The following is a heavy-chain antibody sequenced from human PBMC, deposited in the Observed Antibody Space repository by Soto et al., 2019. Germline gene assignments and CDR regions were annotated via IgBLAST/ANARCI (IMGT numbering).Heavy chain of an antibody. Sequence: SLRLSCAASGFTFDDYAMHWVRQAPGKGLEWVSGISWNSGSMGYADSVKGRFTISRDNAKNSLYLQMNSLRAEDTALYYCAKDMVRGVIIGGMDVWGQVTTVTVSS. J-gene: IGHJ6*02. V-gene: IGHV3-9*01. D-gene: IGHD3-10*01. CDR2: ISWNSGSM. CDR1: GFTFDDYA. CDR3: AKDMVRGVIIGGMDV.